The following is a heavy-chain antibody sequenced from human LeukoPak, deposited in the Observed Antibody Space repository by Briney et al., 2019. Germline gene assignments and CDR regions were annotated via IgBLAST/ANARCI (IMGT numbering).Heavy chain of an antibody. CDR2: ISYDGSNK. Sequence: GRSLRLSCAASGFTFSSYAMHWVRQAPGKGLEWVAVISYDGSNKYYADSVKGRFTISRDNSKNTLYLQMNSLRAEDRAVYYCARDLRAIVLMVYVYGDDPGYMDVWGKGTTVTVSS. D-gene: IGHD2-8*01. J-gene: IGHJ6*03. CDR1: GFTFSSYA. V-gene: IGHV3-30*04. CDR3: ARDLRAIVLMVYVYGDDPGYMDV.